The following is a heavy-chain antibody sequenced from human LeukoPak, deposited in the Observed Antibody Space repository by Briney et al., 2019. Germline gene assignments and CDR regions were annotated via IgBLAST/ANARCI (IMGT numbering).Heavy chain of an antibody. D-gene: IGHD6-13*01. CDR2: ISGSGGST. J-gene: IGHJ4*02. CDR3: ARGPPVSSWFWYFDY. CDR1: GFTFSSYA. Sequence: PGGSLRLSCAASGFTFSSYAMSWVRQAPGKGLEWVSAISGSGGSTYYADSVKGRFTISRDNSKNTLYLQMNSLRAEDTALYYCARGPPVSSWFWYFDYWGQGTLVTVSS. V-gene: IGHV3-23*01.